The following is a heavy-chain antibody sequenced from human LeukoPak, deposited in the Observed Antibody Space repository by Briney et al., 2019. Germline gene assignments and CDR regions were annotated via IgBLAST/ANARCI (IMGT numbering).Heavy chain of an antibody. J-gene: IGHJ4*02. Sequence: SQTLSLTCAISGDSVSSNGFAWSWMRQSPSRGLEWLGRTYYRSKWNNDYAVSVKSRITINPDTSKNQFSLQLNSVTPEDTAVYYCARASLQSVYFDCWGQGTLVTVSS. CDR2: TYYRSKWNN. V-gene: IGHV6-1*01. CDR1: GDSVSSNGFA. CDR3: ARASLQSVYFDC.